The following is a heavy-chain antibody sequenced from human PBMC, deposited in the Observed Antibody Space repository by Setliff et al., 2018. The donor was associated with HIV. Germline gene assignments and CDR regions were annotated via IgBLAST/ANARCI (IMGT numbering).Heavy chain of an antibody. CDR3: ARYTSKVDWFDP. V-gene: IGHV4-39*01. Sequence: NPSETLSLTCTVSGDSITNDDYYWGWIRQPPGKGLEWIAIIHYNGRTYYDPSLESRVTIFVDTSKTQFYLKLRSVTASDTAVYYCARYTSKVDWFDPLGQGTLVTVSS. CDR1: GDSITNDDYY. J-gene: IGHJ5*02. D-gene: IGHD2-2*02. CDR2: IHYNGRT.